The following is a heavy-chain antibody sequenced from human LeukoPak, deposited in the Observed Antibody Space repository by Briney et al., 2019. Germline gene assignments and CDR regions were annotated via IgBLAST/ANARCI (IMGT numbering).Heavy chain of an antibody. Sequence: GGSLRLSCAASGFTFSTYTMYWVRHPPGKRLEWVSIIGSSGGGIHYADSVKGRFTISRDNSKNALHLQMNSLRVEDTAVYYCAIDPNWGTHSWGQGVLVTVSS. CDR3: AIDPNWGTHS. CDR1: GFTFSTYT. V-gene: IGHV3-23*01. J-gene: IGHJ4*02. D-gene: IGHD7-27*01. CDR2: IGSSGGGI.